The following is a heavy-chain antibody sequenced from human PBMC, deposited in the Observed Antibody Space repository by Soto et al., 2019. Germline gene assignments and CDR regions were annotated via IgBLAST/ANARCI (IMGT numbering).Heavy chain of an antibody. D-gene: IGHD6-13*01. CDR2: ISSSGSTI. CDR1: GFTFSDYY. CDR3: ARCQVETQLVPPGGYYYYMDV. V-gene: IGHV3-11*01. Sequence: GGSLRLSCAASGFTFSDYYMSWIRQAPGKGLEWVSYISSSGSTIYYADSVKGRFTISRDNAKNSLYLQMNSLGAEDTAVYYCARCQVETQLVPPGGYYYYMDVWGKGTTVTVSS. J-gene: IGHJ6*03.